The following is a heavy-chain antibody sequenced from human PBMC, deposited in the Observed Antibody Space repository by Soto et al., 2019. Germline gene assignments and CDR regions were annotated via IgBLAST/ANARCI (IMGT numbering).Heavy chain of an antibody. Sequence: QVQLQESGPGLVKPSQTLSLTCTVSGGSISSGGYYWSWIRQHPGKGLEWIGYIYYSGSTYYNPPLKIRVTISVDTSKNRFSLKLGSVTAGDTAVYYCGGEVVAVIRDNCFDPWGQGTLVTVSS. V-gene: IGHV4-31*03. CDR1: GGSISSGGYY. CDR3: GGEVVAVIRDNCFDP. CDR2: IYYSGST. D-gene: IGHD2-15*01. J-gene: IGHJ5*02.